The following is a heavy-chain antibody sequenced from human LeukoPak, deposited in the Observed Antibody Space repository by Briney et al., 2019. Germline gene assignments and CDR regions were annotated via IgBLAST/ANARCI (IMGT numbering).Heavy chain of an antibody. Sequence: PGGSLRLSCAASGFTFSSYWMSWVRQAPGKGLEWVANIKPDGSEKYYVDSVKGRFTISRDNAKNSLYLHMNSLRAEDTAVYYCARDYGGSSPFDYWGQGTLVTVSS. CDR3: ARDYGGSSPFDY. J-gene: IGHJ4*02. CDR2: IKPDGSEK. D-gene: IGHD4-23*01. V-gene: IGHV3-7*01. CDR1: GFTFSSYW.